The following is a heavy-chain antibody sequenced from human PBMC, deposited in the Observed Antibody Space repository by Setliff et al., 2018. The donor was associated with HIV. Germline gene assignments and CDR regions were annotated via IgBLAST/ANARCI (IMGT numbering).Heavy chain of an antibody. Sequence: PGGSLRLSCAASGFTFSTYEMNWVRQAPGRGLEWVANIKQDGSEKYYVDSVKGRFTISRDNAKNSLYLQMNSLRAEDTAVYYCARDGVHGAMTGYYNWFDPWGQGTLVTVSS. D-gene: IGHD3-9*01. J-gene: IGHJ5*02. CDR2: IKQDGSEK. CDR1: GFTFSTYE. V-gene: IGHV3-7*03. CDR3: ARDGVHGAMTGYYNWFDP.